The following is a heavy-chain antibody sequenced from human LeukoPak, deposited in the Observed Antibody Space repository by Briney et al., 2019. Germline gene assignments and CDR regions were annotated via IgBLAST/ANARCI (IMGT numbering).Heavy chain of an antibody. Sequence: GGTLRLSCAASGFTFSSYGMSWVRQAPGKGLEWVSYISSSSSTIYYADSVKGRFTISRDNAKNSLYLQMNSLRAEDTAVYYCARAGSSWYEDDYYYYMDVWGKGTTVTISS. CDR2: ISSSSSTI. CDR1: GFTFSSYG. J-gene: IGHJ6*03. CDR3: ARAGSSWYEDDYYYYMDV. V-gene: IGHV3-48*01. D-gene: IGHD6-13*01.